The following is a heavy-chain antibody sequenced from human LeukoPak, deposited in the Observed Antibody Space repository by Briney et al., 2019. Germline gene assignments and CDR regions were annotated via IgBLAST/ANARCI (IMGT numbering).Heavy chain of an antibody. J-gene: IGHJ4*02. CDR3: ATDLRDYVWGSYRRFDY. Sequence: ASVKVSCKVSGYTLTELSMHWVRQAPGKGLEWMGGFDPEDGETIYAQKFQGRVTMTEDTSTDTASMELSSLRSEDTAVYYCATDLRDYVWGSYRRFDYWGQGTLVTVSS. D-gene: IGHD3-16*02. CDR1: GYTLTELS. V-gene: IGHV1-24*01. CDR2: FDPEDGET.